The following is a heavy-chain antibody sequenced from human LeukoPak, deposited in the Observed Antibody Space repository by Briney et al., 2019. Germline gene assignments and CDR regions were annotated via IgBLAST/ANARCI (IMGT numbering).Heavy chain of an antibody. CDR1: GFIFSSYG. Sequence: GGSLRLSCAASGFIFSSYGMHWVRQAPGKGLEWVAVIYYDGSNKYYADSVRGRFTISRDNSKNTLFLQMSSLRAEDTAVCYCARDTFYSSGVYGLDVWGQGTTVTVSS. CDR3: ARDTFYSSGVYGLDV. CDR2: IYYDGSNK. J-gene: IGHJ6*02. V-gene: IGHV3-33*01. D-gene: IGHD3-22*01.